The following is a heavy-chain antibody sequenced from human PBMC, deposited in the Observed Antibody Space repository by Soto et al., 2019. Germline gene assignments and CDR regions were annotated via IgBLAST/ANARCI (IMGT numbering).Heavy chain of an antibody. J-gene: IGHJ4*02. D-gene: IGHD1-1*01. V-gene: IGHV3-30*18. CDR3: AKEGPITNWYFDY. CDR1: GFTFSSYG. Sequence: QVQLLESEGGVVQPGRSLRLSCAASGFTFSSYGMHWVCQAPGKGLEWVTVISYDGNVAYYADSVKGRFTISRDNSKNTLYLQMNSLRTEDTAMYYCAKEGPITNWYFDYWGQGTLVTVSS. CDR2: ISYDGNVA.